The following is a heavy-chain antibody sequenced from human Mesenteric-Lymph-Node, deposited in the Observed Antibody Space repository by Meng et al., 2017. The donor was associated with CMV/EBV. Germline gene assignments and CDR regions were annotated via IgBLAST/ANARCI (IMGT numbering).Heavy chain of an antibody. Sequence: SETLSLTCTVSGGSISSYHWSWIRQPAGKGLEWIGRIYSSGTTDYNPSLRSRVTISVDTSKNQFSLKLSSVTAADTAVYYCARHGWDPYYYDSNGYYYFDYWGQGTLVTVSS. D-gene: IGHD3-22*01. J-gene: IGHJ4*02. V-gene: IGHV4-4*07. CDR1: GGSISSYH. CDR2: IYSSGTT. CDR3: ARHGWDPYYYDSNGYYYFDY.